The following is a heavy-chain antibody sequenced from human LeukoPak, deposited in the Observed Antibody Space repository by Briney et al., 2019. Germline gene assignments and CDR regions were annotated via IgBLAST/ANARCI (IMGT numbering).Heavy chain of an antibody. Sequence: PSETLSLTCAVSSDSISSYYWSWVRQPPGKGLEWIGYINYSGSTKYNPSLKSRVTMSVDTSKNQFSLKLSSVTAADTAVYDCVRFDNWGYYFDFWGQGTLVTVSS. CDR3: VRFDNWGYYFDF. CDR2: INYSGST. D-gene: IGHD7-27*01. V-gene: IGHV4-59*01. CDR1: SDSISSYY. J-gene: IGHJ4*02.